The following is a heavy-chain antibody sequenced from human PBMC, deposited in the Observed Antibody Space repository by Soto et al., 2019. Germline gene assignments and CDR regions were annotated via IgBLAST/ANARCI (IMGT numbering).Heavy chain of an antibody. CDR3: ARDTGGSYYY. J-gene: IGHJ4*02. V-gene: IGHV3-72*01. Sequence: EVQLVESGGGLVQPGGSLRLSCAGSGFSFSDYYMDWVRQLPGKGLEWIGRRRNKANNYNTEYVASVKGRFSLSRDGSKDSMYLQMNSLRTEDTAVYYCARDTGGSYYYWGQGALVTVSS. D-gene: IGHD1-26*01. CDR1: GFSFSDYY. CDR2: RRNKANNYNT.